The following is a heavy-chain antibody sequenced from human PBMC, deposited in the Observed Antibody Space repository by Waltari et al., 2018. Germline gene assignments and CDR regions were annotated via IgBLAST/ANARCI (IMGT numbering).Heavy chain of an antibody. Sequence: QVQLQESGPGLVKPSETLSLTCTVSGGSISSYYWRWIRQPPGKGLEWIGYIYYSGSTNYNPSLKSRVTISVDTSKNQFSLKLSSVTAADTAVYYRARVEGDYGGNAGKSWFDPWGQGTLVTVSS. CDR2: IYYSGST. CDR3: ARVEGDYGGNAGKSWFDP. J-gene: IGHJ5*02. CDR1: GGSISSYY. V-gene: IGHV4-59*01. D-gene: IGHD4-17*01.